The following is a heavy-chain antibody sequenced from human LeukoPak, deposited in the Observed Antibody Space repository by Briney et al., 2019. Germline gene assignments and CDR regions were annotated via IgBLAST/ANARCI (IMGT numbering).Heavy chain of an antibody. V-gene: IGHV3-49*04. CDR1: GFTFGDYA. J-gene: IGHJ4*02. Sequence: GGSLRLSCTASGFTFGDYAMSWVRQAPGKGLEWVGFIRSKGYGGTIEYAASVKGRFTISRDDSKSVAYLQMNTLKTEDIGVYYCTRGREYSTYWGQGTLVTVTS. CDR2: IRSKGYGGTI. CDR3: TRGREYSTY. D-gene: IGHD5-12*01.